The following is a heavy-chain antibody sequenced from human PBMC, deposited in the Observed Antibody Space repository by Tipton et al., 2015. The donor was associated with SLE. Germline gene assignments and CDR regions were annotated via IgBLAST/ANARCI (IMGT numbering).Heavy chain of an antibody. CDR3: AKGGAGGLFFDS. J-gene: IGHJ4*02. CDR1: GFSFSAYA. D-gene: IGHD3/OR15-3a*01. V-gene: IGHV3-23*03. CDR2: IYYGARR. Sequence: SLRLSCAASGFSFSAYAMSWVRQAPGRGLEWVSIIYYGARRYSRDSVKGRFTISRDDSKNTLDLQMDSLRAEDTGIYYCAKGGAGGLFFDSWGQGTLVTVSS.